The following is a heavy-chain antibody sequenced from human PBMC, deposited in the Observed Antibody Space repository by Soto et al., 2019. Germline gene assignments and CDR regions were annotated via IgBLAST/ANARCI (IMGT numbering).Heavy chain of an antibody. J-gene: IGHJ4*02. V-gene: IGHV1-18*01. CDR3: ARCTPSTLSVAGGALDY. CDR1: GHTFTSYG. D-gene: IGHD6-19*01. CDR2: ISAYNCNT. Sequence: QVQLVQSGAEVKKPGASVRVSCKASGHTFTSYGISWVRQAPGQGLERMAWISAYNCNTNYAKKLQGRLTKTTDTSTSTAYMELRSLRSDDTAVYFCARCTPSTLSVAGGALDYWGQGTLVTVSS.